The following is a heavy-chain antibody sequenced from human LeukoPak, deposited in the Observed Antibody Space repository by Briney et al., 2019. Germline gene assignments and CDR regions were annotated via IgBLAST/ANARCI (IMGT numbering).Heavy chain of an antibody. J-gene: IGHJ3*02. D-gene: IGHD3-10*01. CDR2: ISGSGGST. CDR3: ARASITMVRGVMPGAFDI. CDR1: GFTFSSCA. V-gene: IGHV3-23*01. Sequence: PGGPLRLSCAASGFTFSSCAMSWVRQAPGKGLEWVSGISGSGGSTHYADSVKGRFTISRDNSKNTLYLQMNSLRAEDTAVYYCARASITMVRGVMPGAFDIWGQGTMVTVSS.